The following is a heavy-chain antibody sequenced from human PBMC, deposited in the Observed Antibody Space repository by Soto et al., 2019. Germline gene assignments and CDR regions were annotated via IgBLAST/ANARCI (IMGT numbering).Heavy chain of an antibody. CDR1: GVSFNNNG. J-gene: IGHJ6*02. CDR2: VSPPFRTS. Sequence: QVQLVQSGAAVKKPGSSVKVSCKTSGVSFNNNGIGWVRQAPGHGREWMGGVSPPFRTSNYARKFQGRISITADASTGTVNMELSSLTSEDTAQYYFARVLYYGSGSYSPYGMDVWGQGTTVTVSS. CDR3: ARVLYYGSGSYSPYGMDV. V-gene: IGHV1-69*01. D-gene: IGHD3-10*01.